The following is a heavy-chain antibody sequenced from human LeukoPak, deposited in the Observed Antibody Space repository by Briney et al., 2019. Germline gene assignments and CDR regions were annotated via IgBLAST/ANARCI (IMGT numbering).Heavy chain of an antibody. V-gene: IGHV1-46*01. Sequence: ASVKVSCKASGYTFTNYYMHWVRQAPGQGLQWMGIINPSDGSTNYAQKFQGRVTMTRDTSTSTLYMDLSSLRSEDTAVYYCARERYDSSTFDNWGQGTLITASS. CDR3: ARERYDSSTFDN. CDR1: GYTFTNYY. J-gene: IGHJ4*02. D-gene: IGHD3-22*01. CDR2: INPSDGST.